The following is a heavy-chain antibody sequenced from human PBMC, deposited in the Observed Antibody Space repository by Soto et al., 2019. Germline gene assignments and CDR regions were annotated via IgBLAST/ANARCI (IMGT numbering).Heavy chain of an antibody. CDR1: GFTLSDYN. CDR3: GREQNSGYYRTADY. V-gene: IGHV3-30*14. D-gene: IGHD3-22*01. CDR2: IFYDGSGH. J-gene: IGHJ4*02. Sequence: QVQLVESGGGVVQPGRSLRLPCKASGFTLSDYNMHWVRQAPGKGLEWLGVIFYDGSGHFYADSMEGRFTISRDASKNTLYLQMNSLRLEDTAVYFCGREQNSGYYRTADYWGQGTLVTVSS.